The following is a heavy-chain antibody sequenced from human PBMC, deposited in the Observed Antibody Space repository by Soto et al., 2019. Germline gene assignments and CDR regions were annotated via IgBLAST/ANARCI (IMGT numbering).Heavy chain of an antibody. CDR3: ARGGYHGSGNSDPYCCYGMYV. J-gene: IGHJ6*02. Sequence: SQTLSLTRGFSGDSVSINSAAWNWIRQSPSRVLEWLGRTYYRSKWYHDYEVSVKSRITINPDTSKNVFSLQVNSVTPDDTAGYYCARGGYHGSGNSDPYCCYGMYVCGQGTRVTVSS. D-gene: IGHD3-10*01. CDR2: TYYRSKWYH. V-gene: IGHV6-1*01. CDR1: GDSVSINSAA.